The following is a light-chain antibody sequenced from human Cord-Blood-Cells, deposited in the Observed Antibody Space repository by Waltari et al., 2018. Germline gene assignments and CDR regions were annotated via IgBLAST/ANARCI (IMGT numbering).Light chain of an antibody. V-gene: IGLV2-23*02. CDR1: SSDVGSYNL. CDR2: EVS. Sequence: QSALTQPASVSGSPGQSITISCTGTSSDVGSYNLVSWYQQHPGKATKLIIYEVSKRRSGVSNRFSGSKSGNTASLTISGLQAEDEADYYCCSYAGSSTLVFGGGTKLTVL. J-gene: IGLJ2*01. CDR3: CSYAGSSTLV.